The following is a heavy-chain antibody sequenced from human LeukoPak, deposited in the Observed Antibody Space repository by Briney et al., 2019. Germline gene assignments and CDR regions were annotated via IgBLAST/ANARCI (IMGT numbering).Heavy chain of an antibody. V-gene: IGHV3-7*01. CDR3: ARDVGYYGSIEGEWFDP. CDR1: GFIFSSYW. Sequence: GGSLRLSCAASGFIFSSYWMAWVRQAPGKGLEWVANIKEDGSDKNYVDSVKGRFTISRDNAKNTLYLQMNSLRAEDTAVYYCARDVGYYGSIEGEWFDPWGQGTLVTVSS. D-gene: IGHD3-10*01. CDR2: IKEDGSDK. J-gene: IGHJ5*02.